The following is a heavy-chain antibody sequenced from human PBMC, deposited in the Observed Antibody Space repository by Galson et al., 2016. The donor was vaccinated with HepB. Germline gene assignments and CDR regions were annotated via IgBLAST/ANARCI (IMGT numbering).Heavy chain of an antibody. J-gene: IGHJ5*02. Sequence: SLRLSCAVSGFTFRSYGMHWVRQAPGKGLEWVATISHDGRKNYYEESVKGRFIISRDNAKNTLFLQMNSLRPEDTAVYYCAKDLRDMLGLIFPINRVDPWGPGTLVTVSS. CDR2: ISHDGRKN. CDR1: GFTFRSYG. CDR3: AKDLRDMLGLIFPINRVDP. V-gene: IGHV3-30*18. D-gene: IGHD3-10*01.